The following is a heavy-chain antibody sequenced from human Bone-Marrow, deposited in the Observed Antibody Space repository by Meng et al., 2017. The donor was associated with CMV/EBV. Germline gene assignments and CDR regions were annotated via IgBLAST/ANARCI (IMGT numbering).Heavy chain of an antibody. J-gene: IGHJ6*02. CDR3: AREGRYCSSTSCAITIFGVDYYYYYGMDV. CDR1: GFTFSSYW. CDR2: IKQDGSEK. V-gene: IGHV3-7*01. Sequence: GESLKISCAASGFTFSSYWMSWVRQAPGKGLEWVANIKQDGSEKYYVDSVKGRFTISRDNAKNSLYLQMNSLRAEDTAVYYCAREGRYCSSTSCAITIFGVDYYYYYGMDVWGQGTTVTASS. D-gene: IGHD2-2*01.